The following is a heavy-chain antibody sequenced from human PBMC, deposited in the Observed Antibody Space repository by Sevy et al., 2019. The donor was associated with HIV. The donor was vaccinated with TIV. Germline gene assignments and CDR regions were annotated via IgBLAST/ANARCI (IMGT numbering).Heavy chain of an antibody. D-gene: IGHD6-6*01. CDR3: ARDRQSGSSSSDY. CDR2: IWDDGTNK. CDR1: GFNFSSYA. Sequence: GGSLRLSCVASGFNFSSYAMHWVRQPPGKGLEWVAVIWDDGTNKYYADSVKGRFTISRENSANMLYLQMNFLRVDDTAMYYCARDRQSGSSSSDYWGQGILVTVSS. J-gene: IGHJ4*02. V-gene: IGHV3-33*01.